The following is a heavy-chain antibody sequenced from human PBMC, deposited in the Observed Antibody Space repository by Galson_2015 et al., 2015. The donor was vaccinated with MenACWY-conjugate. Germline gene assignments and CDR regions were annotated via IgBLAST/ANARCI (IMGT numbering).Heavy chain of an antibody. V-gene: IGHV3-7*01. J-gene: IGHJ4*02. CDR2: MKYDGSEQ. D-gene: IGHD6-6*01. CDR3: VRPIMTFAAARSLDN. Sequence: SLRLSCAASGFTFGTYWMTWVRQAPGKGLEWVANMKYDGSEQYYVDSVRGRFTISRDNAKNSLYLQMNSLRPEDTAVYYCVRPIMTFAAARSLDNWGQGTVVTVSS. CDR1: GFTFGTYW.